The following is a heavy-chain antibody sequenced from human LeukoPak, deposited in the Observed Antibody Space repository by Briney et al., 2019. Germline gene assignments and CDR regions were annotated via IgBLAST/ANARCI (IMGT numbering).Heavy chain of an antibody. Sequence: PSETLSLTCTVSGGSISSRDYYWSWIRQPPGKGLEWIGYIYYRGSTYYNPSLKSRVTISVDTSKNQFSVKLSSVTAADTAVYYCARDGSGSYMGYYYYGMDVWGQGTTVTVSS. CDR2: IYYRGST. D-gene: IGHD3-10*01. CDR3: ARDGSGSYMGYYYYGMDV. CDR1: GGSISSRDYY. J-gene: IGHJ6*02. V-gene: IGHV4-30-4*01.